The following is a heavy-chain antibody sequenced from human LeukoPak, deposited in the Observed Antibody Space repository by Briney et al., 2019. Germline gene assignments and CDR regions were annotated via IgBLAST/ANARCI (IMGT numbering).Heavy chain of an antibody. J-gene: IGHJ4*02. D-gene: IGHD3-10*01. V-gene: IGHV3-15*01. Sequence: GGSLRLSCVDSGFTFTNAWMSCVRQAPGKGLEWIGRIKSKTDGVTTNYAEPVRGRFTISRDDSKSAVYLQMNSLKIEDTAVYYCTTDLGTYYHGSQRLIPIDYWGQGTLVTVSS. CDR3: TTDLGTYYHGSQRLIPIDY. CDR2: IKSKTDGVTT. CDR1: GFTFTNAW.